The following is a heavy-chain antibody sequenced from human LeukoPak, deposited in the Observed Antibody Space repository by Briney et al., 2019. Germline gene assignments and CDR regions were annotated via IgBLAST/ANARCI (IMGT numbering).Heavy chain of an antibody. CDR2: IYSGGST. J-gene: IGHJ4*02. Sequence: GGSLRLSCAASGFTVSSNYMSWVRQAPGKGLEWVSVIYSGGSTYYADSVKGRFTFSRDNAKNSLYLQMNSLRAEDTAVYYCANLAAFYDSSGYVFDYWGQGTLVTVSS. V-gene: IGHV3-66*01. CDR1: GFTVSSNY. D-gene: IGHD3-22*01. CDR3: ANLAAFYDSSGYVFDY.